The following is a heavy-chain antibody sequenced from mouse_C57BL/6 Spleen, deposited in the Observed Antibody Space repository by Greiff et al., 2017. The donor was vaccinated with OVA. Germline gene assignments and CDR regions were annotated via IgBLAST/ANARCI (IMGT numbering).Heavy chain of an antibody. V-gene: IGHV1-52*01. J-gene: IGHJ3*01. Sequence: QVQLQQPGAELVRPGSSVKLSCKASGYTFTSYWMHWVKQRPIQGLEWIGNIDPSDSETHYNQKFKDKATLTVDKSSSTAYMQLSSLTSEDSAVYYCARAGLDSSGYLFAYWGQGTLVTVSA. CDR3: ARAGLDSSGYLFAY. D-gene: IGHD3-2*02. CDR1: GYTFTSYW. CDR2: IDPSDSET.